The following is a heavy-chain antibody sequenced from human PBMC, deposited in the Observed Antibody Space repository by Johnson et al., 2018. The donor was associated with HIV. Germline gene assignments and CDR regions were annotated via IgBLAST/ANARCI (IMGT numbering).Heavy chain of an antibody. CDR2: ISSSWTTV. V-gene: IGHV3-11*04. D-gene: IGHD3-22*01. J-gene: IGHJ3*02. CDR1: GFSFSDYY. Sequence: QVQLVESGGGLVKPGGSLRLYCAASGFSFSDYYMSWIRQTPGKGLEWVSYISSSWTTVYYADSVKGRFSISRDNAKNSLYLQMNSLRAEDTAVYYCARDRGYWDAFDIWGQGTMVTVSS. CDR3: ARDRGYWDAFDI.